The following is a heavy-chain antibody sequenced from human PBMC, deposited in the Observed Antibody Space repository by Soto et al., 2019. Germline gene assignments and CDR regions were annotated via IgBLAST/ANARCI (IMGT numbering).Heavy chain of an antibody. CDR1: GGTFSSYA. J-gene: IGHJ5*02. CDR2: ILPIFGTA. D-gene: IGHD3-3*01. Sequence: QVQLVQSGAEVKKPGSSVKVSCKASGGTFSSYAISWVRQAPGQGLEWMGGILPIFGTANYAQKFQGRVTITADESTSTAYMELSSLRSEDTAVYYCARTRGITIFGVVIGWFDPWGQGTLVTVSS. V-gene: IGHV1-69*01. CDR3: ARTRGITIFGVVIGWFDP.